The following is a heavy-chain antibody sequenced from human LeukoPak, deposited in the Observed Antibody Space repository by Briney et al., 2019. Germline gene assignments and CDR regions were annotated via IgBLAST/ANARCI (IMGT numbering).Heavy chain of an antibody. D-gene: IGHD7-27*01. Sequence: GGSLRLSCAASGFTFSSHWMHWVRQAPGKGLVWVSRIDSDGSNTGYADSVKGRFTISSDNMKNTLYLKMNTLRAEDTAVYYCARNNWGIDYWGQGTLVTVSS. CDR1: GFTFSSHW. V-gene: IGHV3-74*01. CDR3: ARNNWGIDY. J-gene: IGHJ4*02. CDR2: IDSDGSNT.